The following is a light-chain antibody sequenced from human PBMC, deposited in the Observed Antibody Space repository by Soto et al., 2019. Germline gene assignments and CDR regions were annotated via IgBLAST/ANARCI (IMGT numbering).Light chain of an antibody. J-gene: IGLJ1*01. CDR3: SSYTTSNTYV. V-gene: IGLV2-14*01. Sequence: QSALTQPASVSGSPGQSITISCTGTSSDVGGYNYVSWHQQHPGKVPKLMIYDVSYRPSGVSNRFSGSKSGNTASLTISGLQAEDEADYYCSSYTTSNTYVFGTGTKVTVL. CDR2: DVS. CDR1: SSDVGGYNY.